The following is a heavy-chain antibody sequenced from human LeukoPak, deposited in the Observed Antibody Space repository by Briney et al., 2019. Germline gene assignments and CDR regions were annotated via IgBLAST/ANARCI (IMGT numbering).Heavy chain of an antibody. Sequence: SETLSLTCTVSGGSMNSYYWSWIRQPPGKGLEWIGEINHSGSTNYNPSLKSRVTISVDTSKNQFSLKLSSVTAADTAVYYCARGWSGSSYYYYYYMDVWGKGTTVTVSS. D-gene: IGHD1-26*01. CDR1: GGSMNSYY. CDR2: INHSGST. J-gene: IGHJ6*03. V-gene: IGHV4-34*01. CDR3: ARGWSGSSYYYYYYMDV.